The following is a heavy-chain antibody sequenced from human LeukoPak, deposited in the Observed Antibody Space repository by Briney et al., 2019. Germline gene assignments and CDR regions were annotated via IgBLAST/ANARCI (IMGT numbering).Heavy chain of an antibody. V-gene: IGHV3-53*01. CDR2: IYSGGST. Sequence: PGGSLRLSCAASGFTFSSYSMNWVRQAPGKGLEWVSVIYSGGSTYYADSVKGRFTISRDNSKNTLYLQMNSLRAEDTAVYYCASAYYYYYMDVWGKGTTVTVSS. CDR1: GFTFSSYS. J-gene: IGHJ6*03. CDR3: ASAYYYYYMDV.